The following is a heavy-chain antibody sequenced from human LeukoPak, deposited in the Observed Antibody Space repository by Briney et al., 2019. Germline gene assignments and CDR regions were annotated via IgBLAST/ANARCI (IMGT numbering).Heavy chain of an antibody. D-gene: IGHD3-10*01. Sequence: KASETLSLTCTVSGGSISSGSYYWGWIRQHPVKGLEWIGTIYYTESTYYNPSLKSRVTISVDTSKNQFSLKLSSVTAADTAVYYCARHLYRPYYYGSGTHFDYWGQGTLVTVSS. J-gene: IGHJ4*02. V-gene: IGHV4-39*01. CDR3: ARHLYRPYYYGSGTHFDY. CDR2: IYYTEST. CDR1: GGSISSGSYY.